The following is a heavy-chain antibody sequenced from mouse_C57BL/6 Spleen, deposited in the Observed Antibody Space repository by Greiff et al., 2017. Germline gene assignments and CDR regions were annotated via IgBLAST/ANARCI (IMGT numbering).Heavy chain of an antibody. CDR3: ARDPTGYFDV. J-gene: IGHJ1*03. CDR2: ISDGGSYT. Sequence: EVKVVESGGGLVKPGGSLKLSCAASGFTFSSYAMSWVRQTPEKRLEWVATISDGGSYTYYPDNVKGRFTISRDNAKNNLYLQMSHLKSEDTSMYYCARDPTGYFDVWGTGTTVSVSS. V-gene: IGHV5-4*01. CDR1: GFTFSSYA. D-gene: IGHD1-1*01.